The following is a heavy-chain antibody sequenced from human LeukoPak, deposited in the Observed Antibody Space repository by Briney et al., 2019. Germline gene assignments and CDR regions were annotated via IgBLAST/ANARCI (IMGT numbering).Heavy chain of an antibody. V-gene: IGHV3-30*02. CDR2: VRYDGGNE. CDR3: ARDQGTVFGYFTY. J-gene: IGHJ4*02. Sequence: GGSLRLSCAASGFTFSSYGMHWVRQAPGKGLEWVAFVRYDGGNEYYADSVKGRFTISRDNSKNTLYLQMNSLRVEDTAIYYCARDQGTVFGYFTYWGQGTLVTVSS. D-gene: IGHD3-3*01. CDR1: GFTFSSYG.